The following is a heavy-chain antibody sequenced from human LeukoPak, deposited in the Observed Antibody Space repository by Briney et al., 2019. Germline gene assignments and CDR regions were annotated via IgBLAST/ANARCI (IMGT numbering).Heavy chain of an antibody. Sequence: SETLSLTCTVSGGSISSGSYYWSWIRQPAGNGLEWIGRIYTSGSTNYNPSLKSRVTISVDTSKNQFSLKLSSVTAADTAVFYCASLWFRELNSSFDYWGQGTLVTVSS. D-gene: IGHD3-10*01. V-gene: IGHV4-61*02. J-gene: IGHJ4*02. CDR3: ASLWFRELNSSFDY. CDR2: IYTSGST. CDR1: GGSISSGSYY.